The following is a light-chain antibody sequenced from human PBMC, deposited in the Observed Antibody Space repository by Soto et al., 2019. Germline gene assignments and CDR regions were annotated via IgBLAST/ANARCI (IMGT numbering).Light chain of an antibody. CDR2: GVS. J-gene: IGLJ1*01. CDR3: SSYTSATTYV. CDR1: SSDVGAYNY. V-gene: IGLV2-14*01. Sequence: QSVLTQPASVSGSPGQSITISCTGTSSDVGAYNYDSWYQQYPGEAPKVIIYGVSHRPAGVSNRFSGSKSGNTASLTISGLQTQDEADYYCSSYTSATTYVFGPGTKVTVL.